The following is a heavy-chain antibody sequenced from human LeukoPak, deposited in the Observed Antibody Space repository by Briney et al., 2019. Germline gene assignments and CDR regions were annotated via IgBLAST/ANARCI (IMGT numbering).Heavy chain of an antibody. D-gene: IGHD3-22*01. Sequence: GGSLRLSCAASGFTFSNYAMSWVRQAPGKGLEWVSAISGSGGSTYYADSVKGRFTISRDNSKNTLYLQMNSLRAEDTAVYYCAKGPPYYYDSSGYLDYWGQGTLVTVSS. J-gene: IGHJ4*02. CDR3: AKGPPYYYDSSGYLDY. CDR1: GFTFSNYA. CDR2: ISGSGGST. V-gene: IGHV3-23*01.